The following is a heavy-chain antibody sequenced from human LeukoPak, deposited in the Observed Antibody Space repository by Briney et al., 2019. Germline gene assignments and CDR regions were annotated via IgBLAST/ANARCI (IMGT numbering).Heavy chain of an antibody. Sequence: ASVKVSCKVSGYTLTELSMHWVRQAPGKGLEWMGGFDPEDGETIYAQKFQGRATMTEDTSTDTAYMELSSLRSEDTAVYYCATGRHTAVAMDVWGKGTTVTVSS. CDR3: ATGRHTAVAMDV. CDR2: FDPEDGET. CDR1: GYTLTELS. D-gene: IGHD6-19*01. V-gene: IGHV1-24*01. J-gene: IGHJ6*03.